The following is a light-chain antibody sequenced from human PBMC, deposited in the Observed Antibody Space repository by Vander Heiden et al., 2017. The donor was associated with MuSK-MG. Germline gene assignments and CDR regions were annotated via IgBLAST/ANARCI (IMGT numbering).Light chain of an antibody. J-gene: IGLJ2*01. CDR3: AAWDDSRVV. CDR1: SSNIGSNT. Sequence: QSVLTQPPSASGTPGQRVNISCSGSSSNIGSNTVNWYQQLPGTAPKLLIYSNNQRPSGVPDRFSGSKSGTSASLAISGLQSEDEADYYCAAWDDSRVVFGGGTKLTVL. V-gene: IGLV1-44*01. CDR2: SNN.